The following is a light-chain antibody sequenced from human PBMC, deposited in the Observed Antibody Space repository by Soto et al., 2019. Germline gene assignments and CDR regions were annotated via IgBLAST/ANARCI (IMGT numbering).Light chain of an antibody. CDR1: QSLSNDY. CDR3: LQDGSSLWT. Sequence: EMVVSQSRCTLSLSLGDKPTLFWRARQSLSNDYVAWGQHKPGQAPRLLIYGVSSRATGLPDRFSGSGSGTDFTLTISSLQPEDFAMYYCLQDGSSLWTFGPGTKVDIK. CDR2: GVS. V-gene: IGKV3-20*01. J-gene: IGKJ1*01.